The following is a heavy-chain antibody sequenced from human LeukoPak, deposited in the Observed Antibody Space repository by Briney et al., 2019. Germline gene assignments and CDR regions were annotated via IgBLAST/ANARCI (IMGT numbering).Heavy chain of an antibody. CDR3: ARGSQWEPPSGWFDP. D-gene: IGHD1-26*01. J-gene: IGHJ5*02. CDR2: ISFDGSNE. Sequence: GGSLRLSCAASGFTFSSYAMHWVRQAPGKGLEWVAVISFDGSNEYYADSVKGRFTISRDNSKNTLYLQMNSLRAEDTAVYYCARGSQWEPPSGWFDPWGQGTLVTVSS. V-gene: IGHV3-30*04. CDR1: GFTFSSYA.